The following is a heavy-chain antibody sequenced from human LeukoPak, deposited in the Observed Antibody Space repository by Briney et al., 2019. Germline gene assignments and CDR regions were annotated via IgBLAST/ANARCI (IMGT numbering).Heavy chain of an antibody. CDR1: GGXISSSSYY. D-gene: IGHD6-13*01. CDR3: ARHKGLNHLVPMDY. V-gene: IGHV4-39*01. CDR2: IYYSGST. J-gene: IGHJ4*02. Sequence: SETLSLTCTVSGGXISSSSYYWGWIRQPPGKRLEWIGSIYYSGSTYYNPSLKSRVTISVDTSKNQFSLKLTSVTAADTAVYYCARHKGLNHLVPMDYWGQGTLVTVSS.